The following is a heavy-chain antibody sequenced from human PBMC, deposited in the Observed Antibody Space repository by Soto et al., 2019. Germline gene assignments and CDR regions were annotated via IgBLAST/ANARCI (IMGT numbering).Heavy chain of an antibody. V-gene: IGHV1-69*13. J-gene: IGHJ6*02. CDR3: AREGQGDPNLWFGEQNYYYYGMDV. CDR2: IIPIFGTA. CDR1: GGTFSSYA. D-gene: IGHD3-10*01. Sequence: ASVKVSCKASGGTFSSYAISWVRQAPGQGLEWMGGIIPIFGTANYAQKFQGRVTITADESTSTAYMELSSLRSEDTAVYYCAREGQGDPNLWFGEQNYYYYGMDVWGQGTTVTVSS.